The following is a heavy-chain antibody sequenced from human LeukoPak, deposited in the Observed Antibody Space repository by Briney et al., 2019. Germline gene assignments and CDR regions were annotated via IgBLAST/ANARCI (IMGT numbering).Heavy chain of an antibody. CDR2: IKSKTDGGTT. V-gene: IGHV3-15*01. D-gene: IGHD2-8*01. CDR3: TTEALMVYAPGGFDP. J-gene: IGHJ5*02. Sequence: GGSLRLSCAASGFTFSNAWMSWVRQAPGKGLEWVGRIKSKTDGGTTGYAAPVKGRFTISRDDSKNTLYLQMNSLKTEDTAVYYCTTEALMVYAPGGFDPWGQGTLVTVSS. CDR1: GFTFSNAW.